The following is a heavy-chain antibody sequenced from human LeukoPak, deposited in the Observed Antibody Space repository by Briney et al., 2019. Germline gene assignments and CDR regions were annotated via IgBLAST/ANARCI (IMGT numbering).Heavy chain of an antibody. D-gene: IGHD3-22*01. Sequence: SETLSLTCTVSGGSISSYYWNWIRRPPGKGLEWIGYIYYSGSTNYNPSLKSRVTISVDTSKNQFSLKLSSVTAADTAVYYCARGARDDSSGYYSLRYWGQGTLVTVSS. CDR3: ARGARDDSSGYYSLRY. V-gene: IGHV4-59*01. CDR1: GGSISSYY. CDR2: IYYSGST. J-gene: IGHJ4*02.